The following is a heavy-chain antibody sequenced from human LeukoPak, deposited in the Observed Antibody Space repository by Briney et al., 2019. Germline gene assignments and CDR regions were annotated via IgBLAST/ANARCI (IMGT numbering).Heavy chain of an antibody. CDR1: GGSISSYY. V-gene: IGHV4-59*01. D-gene: IGHD6-19*01. J-gene: IGHJ4*02. CDR3: LRECSSGCLDY. Sequence: KTSEPLSLTCTVSGGSISSYYWSWIRQPPGKGLEWIEYIYYSGSTNYNPSLKGRVNLSVDTFENQVLLKLDSVASPGPAVYLCLRECSSGCLDYWGQGTLVTVSP. CDR2: IYYSGST.